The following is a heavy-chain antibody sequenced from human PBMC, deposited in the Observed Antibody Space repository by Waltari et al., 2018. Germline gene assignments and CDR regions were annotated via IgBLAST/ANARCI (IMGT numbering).Heavy chain of an antibody. CDR1: GYTFTGYY. D-gene: IGHD2-2*01. CDR2: INPNRGGT. Sequence: QVQLVQSGAEVKKPGASVKVSCKASGYTFTGYYMHWVRQAPGQGLEWMGCINPNRGGTNYAQKFQGRVTMTRDTSSSTAYMELSRRRSDDTAVYYCARDVVVPAAKVWVAFDIWGQGTMVTVSS. CDR3: ARDVVVPAAKVWVAFDI. J-gene: IGHJ3*02. V-gene: IGHV1-2*02.